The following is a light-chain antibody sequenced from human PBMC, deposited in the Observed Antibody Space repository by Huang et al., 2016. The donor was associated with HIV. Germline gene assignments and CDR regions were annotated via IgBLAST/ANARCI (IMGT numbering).Light chain of an antibody. J-gene: IGKJ4*01. CDR2: GAS. CDR3: QQYNDWPPLT. CDR1: QSVSSN. Sequence: EIVMTQSPATLSVSPGERAPLSCRASQSVSSNLAWYQQKPGQAPRLLIYGASTRATGIPARFSGSGSGTEFTLTISSLQSEDVAVYYCQQYNDWPPLTFGGGTKVGIK. V-gene: IGKV3-15*01.